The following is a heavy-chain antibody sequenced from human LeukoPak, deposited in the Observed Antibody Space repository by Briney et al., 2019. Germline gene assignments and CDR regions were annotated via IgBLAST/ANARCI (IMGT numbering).Heavy chain of an antibody. V-gene: IGHV3-7*01. CDR2: INQDGGEK. D-gene: IGHD5-12*01. CDR1: GFTFSSYW. CDR3: ARKTDSGYDETYFDY. J-gene: IGHJ4*02. Sequence: GGSLRLSCAASGFTFSSYWMFWVRQAPGKGLEWVANINQDGGEKHLVDSVKGRFTISRDNAKNTLYLQMNSLRAEDTAVYYRARKTDSGYDETYFDYWGQGTLVTVSS.